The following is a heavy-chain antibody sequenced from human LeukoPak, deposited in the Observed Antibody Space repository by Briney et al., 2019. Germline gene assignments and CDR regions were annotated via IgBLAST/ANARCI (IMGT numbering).Heavy chain of an antibody. V-gene: IGHV3-74*01. Sequence: GGSLRLSCAASGLTFSNNWMHWVRQAPGKGLVWVSRINSDGGSTNYADSVKGRFTISRDNAKNTLYLQMNSLRAEDTALYYCARQNYGAGPDYWGRGTLVTVSS. CDR3: ARQNYGAGPDY. CDR2: INSDGGST. CDR1: GLTFSNNW. D-gene: IGHD3-10*01. J-gene: IGHJ4*02.